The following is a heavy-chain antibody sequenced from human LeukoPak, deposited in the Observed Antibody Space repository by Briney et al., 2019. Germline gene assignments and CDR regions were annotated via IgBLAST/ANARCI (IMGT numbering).Heavy chain of an antibody. CDR1: GFTFGDSA. CDR3: ARGSRLGVVERDAFDI. CDR2: IRSKAYGGTT. D-gene: IGHD3-3*01. J-gene: IGHJ3*02. V-gene: IGHV3-49*04. Sequence: GRSLRLSCTASGFTFGDSAMSWVRQAPGKGLEWVGFIRSKAYGGTTEYAASVKGRFTISRDDSKSIAYLQMNSLKTEDTAMYYCARGSRLGVVERDAFDIWGQGTMVTVSS.